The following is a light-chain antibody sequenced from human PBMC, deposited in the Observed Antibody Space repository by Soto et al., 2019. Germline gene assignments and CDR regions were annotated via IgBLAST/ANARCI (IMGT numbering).Light chain of an antibody. Sequence: EIVMTQSPATLSVSPGERATLSFRASQSVSSNLAWYQQKPGQAPRLLIYGASTRATGIPARFSDSGSGTEFTLTISSMQSEDFAVYYCHQYNFWPTFGQGTKVDIK. CDR3: HQYNFWPT. J-gene: IGKJ1*01. V-gene: IGKV3-15*01. CDR2: GAS. CDR1: QSVSSN.